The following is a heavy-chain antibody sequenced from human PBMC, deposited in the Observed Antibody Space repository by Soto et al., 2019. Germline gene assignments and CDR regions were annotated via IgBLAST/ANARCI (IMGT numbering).Heavy chain of an antibody. D-gene: IGHD3-3*01. Sequence: PGESLKISCKGSGYSFTSYWISWVRQMPGKGLEWMGRIDPSDSYTNYSPSFQGHVTIPADKSISTAYLQWSSLKASDTAMYYCARHIPFRDFGPGYLLGHAFDIWGHGTMVTVSS. CDR2: IDPSDSYT. V-gene: IGHV5-10-1*01. CDR1: GYSFTSYW. J-gene: IGHJ3*02. CDR3: ARHIPFRDFGPGYLLGHAFDI.